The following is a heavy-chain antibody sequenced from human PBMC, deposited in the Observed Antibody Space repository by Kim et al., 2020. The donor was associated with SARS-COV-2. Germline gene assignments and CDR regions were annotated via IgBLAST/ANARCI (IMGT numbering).Heavy chain of an antibody. CDR2: IYYSGST. CDR1: GGSISSYY. D-gene: IGHD3-3*01. Sequence: SETLSLTCTVSGGSISSYYWSWIRQPPGKGLEWIGYIYYSGSTNYNPSLKSRVTISVDTSKNQFSLKLSSVTAADTAVYYCARRRETDFWSGYYTGWYF. J-gene: IGHJ2*01. V-gene: IGHV4-59*08. CDR3: ARRRETDFWSGYYTGWYF.